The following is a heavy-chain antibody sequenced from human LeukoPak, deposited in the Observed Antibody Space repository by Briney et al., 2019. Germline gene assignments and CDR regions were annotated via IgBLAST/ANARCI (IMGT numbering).Heavy chain of an antibody. CDR1: GYTFTSYY. CDR3: ARARMADTMGRWFDP. D-gene: IGHD5-24*01. J-gene: IGHJ5*02. Sequence: ASVKLSREASGYTFTSYYIHWVRQAPGQGLVWMGIITPSGGSIGHAQKFQGRVSMTRDTSTSTVYMELSSLRSDDTAVYYCARARMADTMGRWFDPWGQGTLVTVSS. CDR2: ITPSGGSI. V-gene: IGHV1-46*01.